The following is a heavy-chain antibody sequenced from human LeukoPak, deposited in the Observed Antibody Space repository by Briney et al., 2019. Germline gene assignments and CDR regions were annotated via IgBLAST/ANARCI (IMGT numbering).Heavy chain of an antibody. CDR1: GYSFTSYW. D-gene: IGHD4-17*01. V-gene: IGHV5-51*01. CDR2: IYPGDSNT. Sequence: GESLKISCKGSGYSFTSYWIGWVRQMPGKGLEWMGIIYPGDSNTRYSPSFQGQVTISADKSISTAYLQWTSLKASDTAMYYCAKLSTEIHQTFDIWGQGTLVTVSS. J-gene: IGHJ3*02. CDR3: AKLSTEIHQTFDI.